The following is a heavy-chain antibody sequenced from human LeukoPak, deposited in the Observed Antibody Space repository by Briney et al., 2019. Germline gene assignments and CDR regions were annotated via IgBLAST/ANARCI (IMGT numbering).Heavy chain of an antibody. CDR1: GDSISSYY. D-gene: IGHD4-11*01. Sequence: KPSETLSLTCTVSGDSISSYYWSWIRRPPGKGLEWIGYIYNSETTNYNPSLESRVTISEDTSKNQSSLMLTSVTAADTAVYYCARVVYSHYWPEGMDVWGQGTTVTVSS. J-gene: IGHJ6*02. CDR2: IYNSETT. V-gene: IGHV4-59*01. CDR3: ARVVYSHYWPEGMDV.